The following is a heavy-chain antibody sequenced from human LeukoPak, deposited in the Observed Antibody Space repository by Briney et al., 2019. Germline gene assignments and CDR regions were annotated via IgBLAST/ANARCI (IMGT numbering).Heavy chain of an antibody. J-gene: IGHJ4*02. CDR3: ARISWSSGALFDY. CDR1: GFPFSSYS. Sequence: GGALRLSCAASGFPFSSYSMNWVCQAPGKGLEWGSSKSSSSSYIYYADSVKGRFTNSRDNAKNSLYLQMNSLRAEDSAVYYCARISWSSGALFDYWGQGTLVTVSS. D-gene: IGHD3-22*01. V-gene: IGHV3-21*01. CDR2: KSSSSSYI.